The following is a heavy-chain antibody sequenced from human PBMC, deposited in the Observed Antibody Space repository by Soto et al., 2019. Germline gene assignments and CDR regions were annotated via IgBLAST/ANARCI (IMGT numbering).Heavy chain of an antibody. Sequence: SETLSLTCTVSGGSISSGGYYWSWIRQHPGKGLEWIGYIYYSGSTYYNPSLKSRVTISVDTSKNQFSLKLSSVTAADTAVYYCATYDSSDYYSGSPLGWFDPWGQGTLVTVSS. CDR2: IYYSGST. J-gene: IGHJ5*02. CDR3: ATYDSSDYYSGSPLGWFDP. V-gene: IGHV4-31*03. CDR1: GGSISSGGYY. D-gene: IGHD3-22*01.